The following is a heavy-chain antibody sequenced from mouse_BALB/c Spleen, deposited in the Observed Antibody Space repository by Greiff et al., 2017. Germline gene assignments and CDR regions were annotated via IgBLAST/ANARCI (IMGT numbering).Heavy chain of an antibody. V-gene: IGHV3-2*02. CDR3: ARKAGSSPYYYAMDY. D-gene: IGHD1-1*01. CDR1: GYSITSDYA. Sequence: EVKLMESGPGLVKPSQSLSLTCTVTGYSITSDYAWNWIRQFPGNKLEWMGYISYSGSTSYNPSLKSRISITRDTSKNQFFLQLNSVTTEDTATYYCARKAGSSPYYYAMDYWGQGTSVTVSS. J-gene: IGHJ4*01. CDR2: ISYSGST.